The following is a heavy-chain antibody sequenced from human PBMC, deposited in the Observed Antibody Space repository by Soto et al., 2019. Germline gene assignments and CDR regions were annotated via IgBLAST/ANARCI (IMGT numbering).Heavy chain of an antibody. CDR3: ARPQDCSSTSCYIGYNWFDP. Sequence: ASVKVSCKASGYTFTSYGISWVRQAPGQGLEWMGWISAYNGNTNYAQKLQGRVTMTTDTSTSTAYMELRSLRSDDTAVYYCARPQDCSSTSCYIGYNWFDPWGQGTLVTVSS. D-gene: IGHD2-2*02. CDR1: GYTFTSYG. J-gene: IGHJ5*02. CDR2: ISAYNGNT. V-gene: IGHV1-18*01.